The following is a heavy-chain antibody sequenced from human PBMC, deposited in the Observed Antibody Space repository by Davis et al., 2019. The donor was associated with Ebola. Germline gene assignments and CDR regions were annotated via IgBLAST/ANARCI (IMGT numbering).Heavy chain of an antibody. CDR1: VITFSSYA. J-gene: IGHJ6*04. CDR2: ISGSGGST. Sequence: GESLKISCTDSVITFSSYAMTWVRQAPGKGLEWVSAISGSGGSTYYADSVKGRFTISRDNSKNTLYLQMNSLRAEDTAVYYCAKDIVVVPAVIYYYYGMDVWGKGTTVTVSS. D-gene: IGHD2-2*01. CDR3: AKDIVVVPAVIYYYYGMDV. V-gene: IGHV3-23*01.